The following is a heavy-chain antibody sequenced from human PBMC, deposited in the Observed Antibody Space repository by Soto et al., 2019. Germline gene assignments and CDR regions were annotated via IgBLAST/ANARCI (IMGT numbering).Heavy chain of an antibody. D-gene: IGHD3-3*01. V-gene: IGHV4-34*01. CDR3: ARVIITIFGVVPSYYYYMDV. Sequence: QVQLQQWGAGLLKPSETLSLTCAVYGGSFSGYYWSWIRQPPGKGLEWIGEINHSGSTNYNPSLKSRVTISVDTSKNQFSLKLSSVTAADTAVYYCARVIITIFGVVPSYYYYMDVWGEGTTVTVSS. J-gene: IGHJ6*03. CDR2: INHSGST. CDR1: GGSFSGYY.